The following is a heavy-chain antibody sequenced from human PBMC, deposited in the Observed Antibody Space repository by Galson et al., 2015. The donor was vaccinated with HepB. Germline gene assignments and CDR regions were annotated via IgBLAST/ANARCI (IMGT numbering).Heavy chain of an antibody. CDR2: INQDGSEK. Sequence: SLRLSCAASTFIFSTYSMNWVRQAPGKGLEWVANINQDGSEKYYMDSVKGRLTISRDNAKNSLYLQMNSLRAEDTAVYYCARDYDPGARPLWYFDLWGRGTLVTVSP. V-gene: IGHV3-7*01. D-gene: IGHD3-3*01. J-gene: IGHJ2*01. CDR3: ARDYDPGARPLWYFDL. CDR1: TFIFSTYS.